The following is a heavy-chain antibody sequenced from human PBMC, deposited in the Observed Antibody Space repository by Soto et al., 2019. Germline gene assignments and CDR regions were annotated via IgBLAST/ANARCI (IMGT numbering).Heavy chain of an antibody. V-gene: IGHV1-18*01. CDR1: GYTLTSYC. CDR2: ISTYNGDT. D-gene: IGHD2-2*01. Sequence: ASVKVSCKASGYTLTSYCLSWVRQAPGQGLEWMGWISTYNGDTYYAQSLQDRVTMTTDTSTTTAYMELRNLRSDDTAMYYCAREFCTDTSCYGVDXWGQGTLVTVSS. CDR3: AREFCTDTSCYGVDX. J-gene: IGHJ4*02.